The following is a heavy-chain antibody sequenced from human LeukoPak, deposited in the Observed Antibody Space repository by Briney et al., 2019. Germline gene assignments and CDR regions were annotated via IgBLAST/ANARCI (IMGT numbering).Heavy chain of an antibody. J-gene: IGHJ4*02. V-gene: IGHV3-33*08. Sequence: GTSLRLYCAASGFIFTTYGFHWVRQAPGKGLEWVAVIWSDGSHKFYTDSVKGRFTISRDNSENTLYLQMSSLRVEDTAVYYCTRGQTTYYDYWGQGTLVTVSS. CDR3: TRGQTTYYDY. CDR1: GFIFTTYG. D-gene: IGHD1-7*01. CDR2: IWSDGSHK.